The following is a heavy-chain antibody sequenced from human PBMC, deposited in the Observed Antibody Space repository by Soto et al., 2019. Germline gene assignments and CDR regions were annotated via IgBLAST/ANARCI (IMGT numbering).Heavy chain of an antibody. J-gene: IGHJ4*02. V-gene: IGHV3-23*01. CDR3: AKGIGDYDSSGPGGL. Sequence: PGGSLRLSCAASGFTFSSYAMSWVRQAPGKGLEWVSAISGSGGSTYYADSVKGRFTISRDNSKNTLYLQMNSLRAEDTAVYYCAKGIGDYDSSGPGGLWGQGTLVTVSS. CDR2: ISGSGGST. D-gene: IGHD3-22*01. CDR1: GFTFSSYA.